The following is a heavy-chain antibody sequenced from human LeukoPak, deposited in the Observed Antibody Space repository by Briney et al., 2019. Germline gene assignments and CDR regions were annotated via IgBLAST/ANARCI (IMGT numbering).Heavy chain of an antibody. CDR2: IYYSVST. CDR3: ARVPGLGRGPYYYGMDV. V-gene: IGHV4-59*01. Sequence: NPSETLSLTCTVSGGSLSSYSWSCIRQPPGKGVERVGYIYYSVSTNYNPSLQSRVTISVDASKNQFTVKLSSVTAADTAVYYCARVPGLGRGPYYYGMDVWGQGTTVTVSS. CDR1: GGSLSSYS. J-gene: IGHJ6*02. D-gene: IGHD2-2*01.